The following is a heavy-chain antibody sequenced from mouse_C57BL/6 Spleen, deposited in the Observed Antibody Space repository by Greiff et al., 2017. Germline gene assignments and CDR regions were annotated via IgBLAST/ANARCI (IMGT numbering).Heavy chain of an antibody. CDR2: IYPGDGDT. CDR1: GYAFSSPW. D-gene: IGHD2-4*01. V-gene: IGHV1-82*01. CDR3: ARRGDYDYDMSYFDY. J-gene: IGHJ2*01. Sequence: VQLQQSGPELVKPGASVKISCKASGYAFSSPWMNWVKQRPGKGLEWIGRIYPGDGDTNYNGKFKGKATLTADKSSSTAYMQLSSLTSEDSAVYFCARRGDYDYDMSYFDYWGQGTTLTVSS.